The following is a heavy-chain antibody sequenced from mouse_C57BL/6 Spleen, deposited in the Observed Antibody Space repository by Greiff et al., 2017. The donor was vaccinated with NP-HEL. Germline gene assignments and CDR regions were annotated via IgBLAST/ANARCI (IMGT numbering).Heavy chain of an antibody. CDR3: ARGDPGYFDV. V-gene: IGHV1-42*01. J-gene: IGHJ1*03. CDR2: INPSTGGT. Sequence: VQLQQSGPELVQPGASVKISCKASGYSFTGYYMNWVKQSPEKSLEWIGEINPSTGGTTYNQKFKAKATLTVDKSSSTAYMQLKSLTSEDSAVYYCARGDPGYFDVWGTGTTVTVSS. CDR1: GYSFTGYY.